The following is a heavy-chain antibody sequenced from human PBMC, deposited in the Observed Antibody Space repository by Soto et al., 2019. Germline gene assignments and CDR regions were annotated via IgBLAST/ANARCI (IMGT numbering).Heavy chain of an antibody. D-gene: IGHD2-15*01. J-gene: IGHJ4*02. CDR2: INAGNGNT. CDR1: GYTFTSYD. Sequence: ASVKVSCKASGYTFTSYDMHWARQAPGQRLEWMGWINAGNGNTKYSQKFQGRVTLTTDTSTSTAYMDLRSLTSDDTAVYYCARDERWTYYFDYWGQGTLVTVSS. V-gene: IGHV1-3*01. CDR3: ARDERWTYYFDY.